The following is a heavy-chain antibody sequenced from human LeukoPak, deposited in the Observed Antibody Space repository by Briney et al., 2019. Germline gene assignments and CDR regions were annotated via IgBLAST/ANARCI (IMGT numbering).Heavy chain of an antibody. CDR1: GFTFSGFS. V-gene: IGHV3-48*04. J-gene: IGHJ3*02. Sequence: GGSLRLSCATSGFTFSGFSMNWVRQAPGKGLEWLSYISSSATSIYYADSVKGRFTTSRDNAKSSLYLQMNSLRAEDTAVYYCARDRKYYYGSGSSYRDAFDIWGQGTMVTVSS. CDR3: ARDRKYYYGSGSSYRDAFDI. CDR2: ISSSATSI. D-gene: IGHD3-10*01.